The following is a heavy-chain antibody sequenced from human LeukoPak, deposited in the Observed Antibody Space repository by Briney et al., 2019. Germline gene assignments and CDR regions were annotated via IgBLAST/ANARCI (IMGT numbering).Heavy chain of an antibody. Sequence: GGPLKLSVQALELTFVSYSRNWFPQLQGRGWDGFSYISSSSSTIYYADSVKGRFTISRDNAKNSLYLHMNSLRAEDTAVYYCAREDTAMVTLDYWGQGTLVTVSS. CDR2: ISSSSSTI. CDR3: AREDTAMVTLDY. V-gene: IGHV3-48*01. CDR1: ELTFVSYS. D-gene: IGHD5-18*01. J-gene: IGHJ4*02.